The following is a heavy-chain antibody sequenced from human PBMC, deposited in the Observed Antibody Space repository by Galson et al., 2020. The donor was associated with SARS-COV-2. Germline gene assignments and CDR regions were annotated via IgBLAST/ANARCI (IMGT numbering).Heavy chain of an antibody. Sequence: SETLSLTCTVSGGSISSYYWSWIRQPPGKGLEWIGSIYYSGSTNYNPSLTSRVPISVDTSKNQFSLKPISVTAADPAVYYCARGFDYWGQGTLVTFSA. CDR2: IYYSGST. CDR3: ARGFDY. CDR1: GGSISSYY. V-gene: IGHV4-59*01. J-gene: IGHJ4*02.